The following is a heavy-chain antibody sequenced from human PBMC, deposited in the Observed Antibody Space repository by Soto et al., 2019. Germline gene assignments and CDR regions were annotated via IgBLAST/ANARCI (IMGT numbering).Heavy chain of an antibody. Sequence: SFRTLVNPTQTLTLTCTFSGFSLITLGVCVGCILQPPGKALEWLALIYWDDDKRYSPSLKSRLTITKDTSKNQVVLTMTNMDPVDTATYYCAHYHGDSYYYYYYMDVRGKGTTVTVSS. V-gene: IGHV2-5*02. CDR2: IYWDDDK. CDR1: GFSLITLGVC. J-gene: IGHJ6*03. D-gene: IGHD4-17*01. CDR3: AHYHGDSYYYYYYMDV.